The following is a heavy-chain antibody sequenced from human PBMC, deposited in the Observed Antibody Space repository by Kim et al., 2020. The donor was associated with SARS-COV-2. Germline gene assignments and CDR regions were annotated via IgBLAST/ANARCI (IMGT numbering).Heavy chain of an antibody. CDR2: IYYSGST. Sequence: SETLSLTCTVSGGPISSGGYYWSWIRQHPGKGLEWIGYIYYSGSTYYNPSLKSRVTISVDTSKNQFSLKLSSVTAADTAVYYCARAGLLWFGELSFGPNERNWFDPWGQGTLVTVSS. CDR1: GGPISSGGYY. D-gene: IGHD3-10*01. V-gene: IGHV4-31*03. CDR3: ARAGLLWFGELSFGPNERNWFDP. J-gene: IGHJ5*02.